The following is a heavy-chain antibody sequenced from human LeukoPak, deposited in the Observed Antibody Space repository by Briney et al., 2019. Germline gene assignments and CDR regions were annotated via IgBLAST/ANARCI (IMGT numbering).Heavy chain of an antibody. CDR1: GFTFTNCA. CDR2: ISGSGGGT. J-gene: IGHJ4*02. CDR3: AKGRDSTSCYDN. D-gene: IGHD2-2*01. Sequence: GGSLRLSCAASGFTFTNCAMSWVRQAPGKGLEWVSVISGSGGGTYYADSVKGRFTISRDNSKNMLFLQMNSLRAEDTAVYYCAKGRDSTSCYDNWGQGTLVTVSS. V-gene: IGHV3-23*01.